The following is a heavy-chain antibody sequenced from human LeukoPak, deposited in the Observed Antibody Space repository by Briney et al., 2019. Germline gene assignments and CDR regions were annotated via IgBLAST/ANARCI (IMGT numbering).Heavy chain of an antibody. D-gene: IGHD3-10*01. J-gene: IGHJ3*02. CDR1: GFTFSSYA. Sequence: GGSLRLSCAASGFTFSSYAMSWVRQAPGKGLEGVSAISGSGGSTYYADSVKGRFTISRDNSKNTLYLQMNSLRAEDTAVYYCAKDLDRGPCAFDIWGQGTMVTVSS. CDR3: AKDLDRGPCAFDI. V-gene: IGHV3-23*01. CDR2: ISGSGGST.